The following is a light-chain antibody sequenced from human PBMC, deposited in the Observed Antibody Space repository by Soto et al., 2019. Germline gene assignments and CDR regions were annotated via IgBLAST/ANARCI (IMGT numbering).Light chain of an antibody. J-gene: IGKJ4*01. CDR2: DAS. CDR3: QQRSNWLT. V-gene: IGKV3-11*01. CDR1: QSVSSY. Sequence: EIVLTQSPATLSLSPGERATLSCRACQSVSSYLAWYQQKPGQAPRLLIYDASNRATGIPARFSGSGSGTDFTLTISSLEPEDFAVYYCQQRSNWLTFGGGTKVEI.